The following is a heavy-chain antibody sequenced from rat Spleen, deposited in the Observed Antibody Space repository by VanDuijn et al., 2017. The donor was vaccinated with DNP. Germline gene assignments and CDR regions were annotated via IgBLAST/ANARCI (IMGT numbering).Heavy chain of an antibody. Sequence: EVQLVESGGGLVQPGRSLKLSCVASGFTFSNYWMYWIRQAPGKGLEWIASINTDGGSTYYADSVKGRFTISRDNAKSTLYLQMDSLRSEDTATYYCTTLNYYASLSGYFDYWGQGVMVTVSS. CDR3: TTLNYYASLSGYFDY. V-gene: IGHV5-58*01. CDR1: GFTFSNYW. CDR2: INTDGGST. J-gene: IGHJ2*01. D-gene: IGHD1-12*01.